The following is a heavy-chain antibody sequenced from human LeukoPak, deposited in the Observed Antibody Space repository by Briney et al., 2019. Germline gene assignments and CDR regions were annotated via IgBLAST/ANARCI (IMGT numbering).Heavy chain of an antibody. CDR3: ARGRRLLWFGESLYYYYYGMDV. J-gene: IGHJ6*02. D-gene: IGHD3-10*01. V-gene: IGHV4-34*01. CDR2: INHSGST. CDR1: GGSFSGYY. Sequence: SETLSLTCAVYGGSFSGYYWSWIRQPPGKGLEWIGEINHSGSTNYNPSLKSRVTISVDTSKNQFSLKLSSVTAADTAVYYCARGRRLLWFGESLYYYYYGMDVWGQGTTVTVSS.